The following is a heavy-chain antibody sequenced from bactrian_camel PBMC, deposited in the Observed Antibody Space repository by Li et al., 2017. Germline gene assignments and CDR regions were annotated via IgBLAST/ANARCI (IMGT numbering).Heavy chain of an antibody. V-gene: IGHV3S55*01. CDR3: AAVRYGGTWYPLCRARSADFGY. D-gene: IGHD6*01. CDR1: GFTFAGGD. Sequence: VESGGGSVQAGGSLKLSCTATGFTFAGGDMGWYRQAPGSTCELVSSIRHDGTIYYADSVKGRFTISKDNAKNTPYLQMNSLKPEDTAMYYCAAVRYGGTWYPLCRARSADFGYWGQGTQVTVS. J-gene: IGHJ6*01. CDR2: IRHDGTI.